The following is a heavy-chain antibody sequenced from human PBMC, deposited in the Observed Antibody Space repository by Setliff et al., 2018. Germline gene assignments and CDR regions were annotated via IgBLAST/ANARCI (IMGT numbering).Heavy chain of an antibody. V-gene: IGHV4-39*01. Sequence: SETLSLTCTVSGASITSSRNYWGWIRQPPGKGLEWIGRIHYSGTTYSNASLASRLTISVDTSKNQFSLKLTSVTAADTAVYYCARTGTYRYFDYWGQGTLVTVSS. J-gene: IGHJ4*02. CDR2: IHYSGTT. D-gene: IGHD1-1*01. CDR1: GASITSSRNY. CDR3: ARTGTYRYFDY.